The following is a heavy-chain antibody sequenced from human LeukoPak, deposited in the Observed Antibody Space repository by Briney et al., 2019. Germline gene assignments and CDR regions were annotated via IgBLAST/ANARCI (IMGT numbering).Heavy chain of an antibody. CDR3: ARDRNRYCSGGSCYNFDY. J-gene: IGHJ4*02. Sequence: ASVKVSCKASGYTFTSYDISWVRQAPGQGLEWMGWISAYNGNTNYAQKLQGRVTMTTDTSTSTAYMELRSLRSDDTAVYYCARDRNRYCSGGSCYNFDYWGQGTLVTVSS. D-gene: IGHD2-15*01. CDR1: GYTFTSYD. CDR2: ISAYNGNT. V-gene: IGHV1-18*01.